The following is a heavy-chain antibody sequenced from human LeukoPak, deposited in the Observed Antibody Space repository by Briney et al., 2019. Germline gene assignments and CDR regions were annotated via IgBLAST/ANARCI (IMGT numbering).Heavy chain of an antibody. CDR3: ARTSPLIVGDRSGMDV. D-gene: IGHD1-26*01. J-gene: IGHJ6*02. Sequence: PGGSLRLSCAASGFTLSDYYMTWIRQAPGKGLEWVSYISSSSSYTNYADSVKGRFTISRDNAKNSLYLQMNSLRDEDTAVYYCARTSPLIVGDRSGMDVWGQGTTVTVSS. CDR1: GFTLSDYY. CDR2: ISSSSSYT. V-gene: IGHV3-11*03.